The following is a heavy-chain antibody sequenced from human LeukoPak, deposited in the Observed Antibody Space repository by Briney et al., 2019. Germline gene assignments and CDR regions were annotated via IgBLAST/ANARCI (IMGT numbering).Heavy chain of an antibody. D-gene: IGHD5-18*01. J-gene: IGHJ4*02. V-gene: IGHV3-21*01. Sequence: GGSLRLSCAASGFTFSSYSMNWVRQAPGKGLEWVSSISSSSSYIYYADSVKGRFTISRDSAKNSLYLQMNSLRAEDTAVYYCARDANSYGYNWGQGTLVTVSS. CDR3: ARDANSYGYN. CDR2: ISSSSSYI. CDR1: GFTFSSYS.